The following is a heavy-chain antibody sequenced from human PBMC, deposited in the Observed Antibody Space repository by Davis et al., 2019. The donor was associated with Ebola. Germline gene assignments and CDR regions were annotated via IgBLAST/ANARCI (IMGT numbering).Heavy chain of an antibody. CDR2: IDPAASYS. Sequence: GESLKISCEASGFTFDNFWISWVRQMPGKGLEWMGRIDPAASYSSYSPSFQGNVTISADKSVSTAYLQWTSLKASDTAIYYCARRNVYNDAFDVWGQGTLVTVSS. D-gene: IGHD5-24*01. J-gene: IGHJ3*01. V-gene: IGHV5-10-1*01. CDR3: ARRNVYNDAFDV. CDR1: GFTFDNFW.